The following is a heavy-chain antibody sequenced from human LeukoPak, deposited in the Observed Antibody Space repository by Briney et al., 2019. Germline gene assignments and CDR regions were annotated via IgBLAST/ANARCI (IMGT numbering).Heavy chain of an antibody. J-gene: IGHJ4*02. CDR2: ISGSGGST. V-gene: IGHV3-23*01. CDR3: AKVGECYYGSGSYPDY. D-gene: IGHD3-10*01. CDR1: GFTFSSYA. Sequence: GGSLRLSCAASGFTFSSYAMSWVRQAPGKGLEWVSAISGSGGSTYYADSVKGRFTISRDNSKNTLYLQMNSLRAEDTAVYYCAKVGECYYGSGSYPDYWGQGTLVTVSS.